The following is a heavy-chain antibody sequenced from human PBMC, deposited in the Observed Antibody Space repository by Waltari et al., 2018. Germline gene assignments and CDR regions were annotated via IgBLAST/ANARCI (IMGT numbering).Heavy chain of an antibody. J-gene: IGHJ6*03. Sequence: QVQLVQSGAEVKKPGSSVKVSCKASGGTFSSYAISWVRQAPGQGLEWMGGIIPILGIANYAQKFQGRVTITADESTSTAYMELSSLRSEDTAVYYCARGPWEPRYYYYYYMDVWGKGTTVTVSS. V-gene: IGHV1-69*04. CDR1: GGTFSSYA. D-gene: IGHD1-26*01. CDR2: IIPILGIA. CDR3: ARGPWEPRYYYYYYMDV.